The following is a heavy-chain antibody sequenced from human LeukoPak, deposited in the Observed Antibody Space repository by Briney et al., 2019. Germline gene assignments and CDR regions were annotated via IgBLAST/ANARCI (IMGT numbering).Heavy chain of an antibody. Sequence: PGGSLRLSCAASGFTFDDYAMHWVRQAPGKGLEWVSLISWDGGSTDYADSVKGRFTISRDNSKNSLHLQMNSLRPEDSALYYCAKDIWGGGYYDSGSYYGIDYWGQGTLVTVSS. CDR2: ISWDGGST. D-gene: IGHD3-10*01. CDR3: AKDIWGGGYYDSGSYYGIDY. V-gene: IGHV3-43D*03. CDR1: GFTFDDYA. J-gene: IGHJ4*02.